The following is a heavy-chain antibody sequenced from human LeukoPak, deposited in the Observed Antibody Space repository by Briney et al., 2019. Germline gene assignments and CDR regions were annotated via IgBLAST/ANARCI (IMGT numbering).Heavy chain of an antibody. CDR3: AKATGYLL. CDR2: ISNSDGST. J-gene: IGHJ4*02. D-gene: IGHD1-14*01. V-gene: IGHV3-23*01. Sequence: GGSLRLSCAASGFIFGSYAMSWVRQAPGKGLEWVSTISNSDGSTYYADSVKGRFSISRDNAENTLYLQMNSLRADDTAVYYCAKATGYLLWGQGTLVTVSS. CDR1: GFIFGSYA.